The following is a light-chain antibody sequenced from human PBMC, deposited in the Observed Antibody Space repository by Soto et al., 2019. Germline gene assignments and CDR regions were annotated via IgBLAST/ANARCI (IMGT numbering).Light chain of an antibody. CDR2: GAS. CDR3: QHYNNWPQT. V-gene: IGKV3D-15*01. J-gene: IGKJ1*01. CDR1: QSVSSY. Sequence: EVVMTQSPDTLSLSPGERATLSCRASQSVSSYYLAWYQQKPGQAPRLLIYGASTRATGIPARFSGSGSGTEFTLTISSLQSEDCALYYCQHYNNWPQTFGQGTKVDIK.